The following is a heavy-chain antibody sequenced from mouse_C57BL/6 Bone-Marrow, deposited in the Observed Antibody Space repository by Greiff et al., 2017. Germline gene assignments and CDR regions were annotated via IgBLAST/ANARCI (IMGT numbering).Heavy chain of an antibody. J-gene: IGHJ3*01. V-gene: IGHV1-54*01. CDR3: ARADDRAGFAY. Sequence: QVQLQQSGAELVRPGTSVKVSCEASGYAFTNYLIEWVKQRPGQGLEWIGVINPGSGGTNYNEKFKGKATLTADKSSSTAYMQLSSLTSEDSAVYFCARADDRAGFAYWGQGTLVTVSA. D-gene: IGHD2-12*01. CDR1: GYAFTNYL. CDR2: INPGSGGT.